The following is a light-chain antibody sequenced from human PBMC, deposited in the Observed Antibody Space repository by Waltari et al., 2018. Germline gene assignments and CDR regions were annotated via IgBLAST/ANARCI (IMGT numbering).Light chain of an antibody. CDR1: QSVLLTSTNKNY. J-gene: IGKJ1*01. CDR2: WAS. V-gene: IGKV4-1*01. Sequence: DIVMTQSPDSLAVSLGERATINCKSSQSVLLTSTNKNYLNWYQQKPGQPPKMLIYWASTRESGVPDRFSGSGSGTEFTLTISSLQAEDVAVYYCQHYHSIPRTFGQGTKVEIK. CDR3: QHYHSIPRT.